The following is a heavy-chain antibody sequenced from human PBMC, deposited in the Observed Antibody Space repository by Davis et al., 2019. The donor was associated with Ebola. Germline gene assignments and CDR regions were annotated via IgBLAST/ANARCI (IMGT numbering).Heavy chain of an antibody. CDR3: ASDCCGRVFDY. V-gene: IGHV1-3*01. J-gene: IGHJ4*02. D-gene: IGHD2-15*01. CDR2: INDGNGNT. CDR1: GYTFTSYA. Sequence: ASVTVSCKASGYTFTSYAMHWVRQPPGQRLEWMGWINDGNGNTKYSQKFQDRVTITRDTSASTAYMELSSLRSEDTAVYYCASDCCGRVFDYWGQGTLVTVSS.